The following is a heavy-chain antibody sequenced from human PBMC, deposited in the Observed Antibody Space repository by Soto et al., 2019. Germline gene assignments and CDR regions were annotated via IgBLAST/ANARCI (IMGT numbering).Heavy chain of an antibody. CDR2: VSGSGGRS. CDR3: VKDVIFRRHEGFDI. Sequence: EVQLLESGGGLVQPGGSLRLSCAASGFSFNNYAMNWVRQAPGKGLEWVSGVSGSGGRSYYADSVKGRFTISRDNSKSTLYLQRNSLSVEDTAAYYCVKDVIFRRHEGFDIWGQGTMVTVSS. V-gene: IGHV3-23*01. CDR1: GFSFNNYA. J-gene: IGHJ3*02.